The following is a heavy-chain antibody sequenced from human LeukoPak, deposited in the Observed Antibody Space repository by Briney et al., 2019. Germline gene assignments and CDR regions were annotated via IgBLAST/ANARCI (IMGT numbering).Heavy chain of an antibody. J-gene: IGHJ6*02. D-gene: IGHD3-9*01. Sequence: ASVKVSCKASGYTFTGYYMHWVRQAPGQGLEWMGWINPNSGGTNYAQKFQGRVTMTRDTSISTAYMELSRLRSDDTVVYYCARERADYDILTGYYRDYYYGMDVWGQGTTVTVSS. CDR3: ARERADYDILTGYYRDYYYGMDV. CDR1: GYTFTGYY. CDR2: INPNSGGT. V-gene: IGHV1-2*02.